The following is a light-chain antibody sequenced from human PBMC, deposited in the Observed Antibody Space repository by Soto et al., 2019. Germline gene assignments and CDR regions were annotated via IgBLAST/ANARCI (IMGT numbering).Light chain of an antibody. V-gene: IGKV1-39*01. CDR2: GAS. Sequence: DIQMTQSPSSLSASVGDRVTITCRASQSISSYLNWYQQKPVKAPKVLISGASSLQSGVPLRFSGSGSGTDFTLTISSLQSEDFASYYCQQSHSTPLTFGGGTKVGIK. CDR3: QQSHSTPLT. J-gene: IGKJ4*01. CDR1: QSISSY.